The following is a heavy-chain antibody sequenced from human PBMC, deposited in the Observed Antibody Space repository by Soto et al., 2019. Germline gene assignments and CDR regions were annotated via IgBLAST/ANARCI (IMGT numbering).Heavy chain of an antibody. V-gene: IGHV3-23*01. CDR1: GFTFSSYA. J-gene: IGHJ6*02. D-gene: IGHD3-10*01. Sequence: PGGFLRLSCAASGFTFSSYAMSWVRQAPGKGLEWVSAISGSGGSTYYADSVKGRFTISRDNSKNTLYLQMNSLRAEDTAVYYCAKDLDTGSYSSNYGMDVWGQGTTVTVSS. CDR3: AKDLDTGSYSSNYGMDV. CDR2: ISGSGGST.